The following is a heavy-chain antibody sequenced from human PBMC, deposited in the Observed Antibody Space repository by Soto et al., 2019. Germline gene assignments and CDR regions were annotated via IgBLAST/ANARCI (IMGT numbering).Heavy chain of an antibody. CDR2: MSRSSSYI. V-gene: IGHV3-21*01. D-gene: IGHD2-15*01. J-gene: IGHJ5*02. CDR1: GYSIRSYR. Sequence: CGNMRLSCEASGYSIRSYRLTWVFQATVKGLEWVSSMSRSSSYIYYADYVKGRFNIYRDNSKKKMYLQMNKLRTEDTAVYLCAKDGVGVVAVTRWFDPWGLGLLVTASS. CDR3: AKDGVGVVAVTRWFDP.